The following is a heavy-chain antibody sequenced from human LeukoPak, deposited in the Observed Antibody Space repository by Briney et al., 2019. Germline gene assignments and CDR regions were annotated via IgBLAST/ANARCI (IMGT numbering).Heavy chain of an antibody. CDR1: GFTFSSCE. J-gene: IGHJ4*02. D-gene: IGHD5-18*01. V-gene: IGHV3-48*03. CDR2: ISGSGSTI. CDR3: ARQDAYSYGFRAIDY. Sequence: GGSLRLSCAASGFTFSSCEMNWVRQAPGKGVEWVSYISGSGSTIYYADSVKGRFTFSRDNAKNSLYLQMNSLRVEDTAVYYCARQDAYSYGFRAIDYWGQGTLVTVSS.